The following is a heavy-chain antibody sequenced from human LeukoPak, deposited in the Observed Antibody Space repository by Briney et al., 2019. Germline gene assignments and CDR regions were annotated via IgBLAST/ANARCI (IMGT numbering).Heavy chain of an antibody. D-gene: IGHD2-15*01. CDR2: IYPGDSDT. V-gene: IGHV5-51*01. J-gene: IGHJ4*02. Sequence: GESLKISCKGSGYRFTSDWIGWVRQMPGKGLEWMGIIYPGDSDTRYSPSFQGQVTISADKSVNIAYLQWSSLKASDTATYYCARLSGRVVCSAGSCYIDSWGQGTLVTVSS. CDR3: ARLSGRVVCSAGSCYIDS. CDR1: GYRFTSDW.